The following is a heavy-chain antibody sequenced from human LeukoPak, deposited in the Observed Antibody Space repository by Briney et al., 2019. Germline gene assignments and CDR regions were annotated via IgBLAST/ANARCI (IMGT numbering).Heavy chain of an antibody. CDR3: ARLSHIAAAGSYSYHALDV. D-gene: IGHD6-13*01. CDR1: GRSISPHS. J-gene: IGHJ6*02. V-gene: IGHV4-59*08. Sequence: SETLSLTCTVSGRSISPHSWSWIRQPPGKGLESVGFIYNSGGSDYNPSLNSRLTMPVDTSKNQLSLKLRSVTAADTAVYYCARLSHIAAAGSYSYHALDVWGQGTTVTVSS. CDR2: IYNSGGS.